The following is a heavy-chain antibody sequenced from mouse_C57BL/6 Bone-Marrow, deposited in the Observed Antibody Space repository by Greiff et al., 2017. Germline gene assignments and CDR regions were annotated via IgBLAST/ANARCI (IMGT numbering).Heavy chain of an antibody. CDR2: IHPNSGST. V-gene: IGHV1-64*01. CDR1: GYTFTSYW. J-gene: IGHJ3*01. Sequence: QVQLQQPGAELVKPGASVKLSCKASGYTFTSYWMHWVKQRPGQGLEWIGMIHPNSGSTNYNEKFKSKATLTVDKSSSTAYMQRSSLTSEDSAVYYCARDYYGSSLAWFAYWGQGTLVTVSA. CDR3: ARDYYGSSLAWFAY. D-gene: IGHD1-1*01.